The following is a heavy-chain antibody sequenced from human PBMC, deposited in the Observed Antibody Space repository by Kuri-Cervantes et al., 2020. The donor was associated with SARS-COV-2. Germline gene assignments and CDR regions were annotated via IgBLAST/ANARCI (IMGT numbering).Heavy chain of an antibody. J-gene: IGHJ4*02. Sequence: GSLRLSCAVYGGSFSGYYWSWIRQPPGKGLEWIGEINHSGSTNYNPSLKSRVTISVDRSKNQFSLKLSSVIAADTAVYYCARDKGGYSSGSFDYWGQGTLVTVSS. CDR2: INHSGST. D-gene: IGHD6-19*01. CDR3: ARDKGGYSSGSFDY. V-gene: IGHV4-34*01. CDR1: GGSFSGYY.